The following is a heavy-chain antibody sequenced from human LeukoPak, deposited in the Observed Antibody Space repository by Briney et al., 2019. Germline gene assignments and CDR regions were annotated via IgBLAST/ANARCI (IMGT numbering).Heavy chain of an antibody. D-gene: IGHD3-3*01. Sequence: PGGSLRLSCAASGFTFSSYGMHWVRQAPGKGLEWVAVISYDGSNKYYADSVKGRFTISRDNAKNSLYLQMNSLRAEDTAVYYCARELGFLEWFSLDYWGQGTLVTVSS. V-gene: IGHV3-33*05. J-gene: IGHJ4*02. CDR2: ISYDGSNK. CDR3: ARELGFLEWFSLDY. CDR1: GFTFSSYG.